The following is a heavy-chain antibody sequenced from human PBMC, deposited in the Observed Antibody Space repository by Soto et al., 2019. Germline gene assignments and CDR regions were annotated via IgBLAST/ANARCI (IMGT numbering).Heavy chain of an antibody. CDR3: AGGSWTTVTTRRFDP. CDR1: GLTFSDYY. D-gene: IGHD4-17*01. CDR2: ISSSGSTI. Sequence: PGGSLRLSCAASGLTFSDYYMSWIRQAPGKGLEWVSYISSSGSTIYYADSVKGRFTISRDNAKNSLYLQMNSLRAEDTAVYYCAGGSWTTVTTRRFDPWGQGTLVTVSS. V-gene: IGHV3-11*01. J-gene: IGHJ5*02.